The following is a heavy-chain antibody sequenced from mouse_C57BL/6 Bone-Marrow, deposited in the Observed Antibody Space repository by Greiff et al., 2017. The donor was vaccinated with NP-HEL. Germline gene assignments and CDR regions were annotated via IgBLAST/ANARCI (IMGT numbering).Heavy chain of an antibody. CDR3: ARSRYYGSSAMDY. D-gene: IGHD1-1*01. Sequence: QVQLKQSGAELVRPGTSVKMSCKASGYTFTNYWIGWAKQRPGHGLEWIGDIYPGGGYTNYNEKFKGKATLTADKSSSTAYMQFSSLTSEDSAIYYCARSRYYGSSAMDYWGQGTSVTVSS. V-gene: IGHV1-63*01. CDR2: IYPGGGYT. CDR1: GYTFTNYW. J-gene: IGHJ4*01.